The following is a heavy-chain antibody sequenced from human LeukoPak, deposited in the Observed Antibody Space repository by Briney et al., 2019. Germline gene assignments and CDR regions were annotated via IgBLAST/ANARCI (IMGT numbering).Heavy chain of an antibody. D-gene: IGHD3-10*01. CDR3: ARIITMVRGVDFDY. V-gene: IGHV1-2*02. J-gene: IGHJ4*02. Sequence: ASVKVSCKASGYTFTSYAMHWVRQAPGQGLEWMGWITPSGGTNYPQKFQGRVTMTRDTSISTAYMELSRLRSDDTAVYYCARIITMVRGVDFDYWGQGALVTVSS. CDR2: ITPSGGT. CDR1: GYTFTSYA.